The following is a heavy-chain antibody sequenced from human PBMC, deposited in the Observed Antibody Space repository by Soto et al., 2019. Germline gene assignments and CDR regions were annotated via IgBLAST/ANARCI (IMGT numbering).Heavy chain of an antibody. Sequence: EVQLVESGGGLVQPGGSLRLSCAASGFTFSSYWMSWVRQAPGKGLDWVANIKQDGSEKYYVDSVKGRFTISRDNAKKSLYLQMNSLRAEDTAVYYCAGFPLFDIWGMDVWGQGTTVTVSS. V-gene: IGHV3-7*01. CDR3: AGFPLFDIWGMDV. J-gene: IGHJ6*02. CDR1: GFTFSSYW. D-gene: IGHD3-9*01. CDR2: IKQDGSEK.